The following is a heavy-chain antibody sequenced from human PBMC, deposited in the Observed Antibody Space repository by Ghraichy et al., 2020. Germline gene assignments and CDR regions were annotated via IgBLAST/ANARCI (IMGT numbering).Heavy chain of an antibody. D-gene: IGHD6-6*01. V-gene: IGHV4-59*01. J-gene: IGHJ6*03. CDR2: IYYSGST. CDR1: GGSISSYY. Sequence: SETLSLTCTVSGGSISSYYWSWIRQPPGKGLEWIGYIYYSGSTNYNPSLKSRVTISVDTSKNQFSLKLSSVTAADTAVYYCARAESLAARQNYYYMDVWGKGTTVTVSS. CDR3: ARAESLAARQNYYYMDV.